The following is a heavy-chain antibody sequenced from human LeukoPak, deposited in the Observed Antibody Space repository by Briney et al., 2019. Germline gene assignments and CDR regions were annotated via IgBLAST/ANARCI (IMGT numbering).Heavy chain of an antibody. Sequence: QPGRSLRLSCAASGFTFDDYAMHWVRQAPGKGLEWVSGISWNSGSIGYADSVKGRFTISRDNAKNSLYLQMNSLRAEDMALYYCAKDKRGGYNSYYFDYWGQGTLVTVSS. CDR2: ISWNSGSI. CDR1: GFTFDDYA. V-gene: IGHV3-9*03. D-gene: IGHD5-24*01. CDR3: AKDKRGGYNSYYFDY. J-gene: IGHJ4*02.